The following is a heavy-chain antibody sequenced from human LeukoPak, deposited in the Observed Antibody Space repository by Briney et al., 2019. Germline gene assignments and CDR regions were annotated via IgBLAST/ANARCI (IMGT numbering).Heavy chain of an antibody. CDR2: FDPEDGET. CDR3: AKSEGGGDPTYYYDSSGRLGFDY. V-gene: IGHV1-24*01. D-gene: IGHD3-22*01. Sequence: ASVKVSCKVSGYTLTELSMHWVRQAPGKGLEWMGGFDPEDGETIYAQKFQGRVTMTEDTSTDTAYMELSSLRSEDTAVYYCAKSEGGGDPTYYYDSSGRLGFDYWGQGTLVTVSS. CDR1: GYTLTELS. J-gene: IGHJ4*02.